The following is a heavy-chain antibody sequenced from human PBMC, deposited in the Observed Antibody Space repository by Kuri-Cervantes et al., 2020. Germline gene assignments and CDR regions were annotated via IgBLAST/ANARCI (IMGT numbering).Heavy chain of an antibody. CDR2: IYYSGST. V-gene: IGHV4-59*01. J-gene: IGHJ6*02. Sequence: GSLRLSCTVSGGSISSYYRRWIRQPPGKGLEWVGYIYYSGSTNYNPSLKSRVTISVDTSKNQFSLKLSSVTAADTAVYYCARGNYYGMDVWGQGTTVTVSS. CDR1: GGSISSYY. D-gene: IGHD3-10*01. CDR3: ARGNYYGMDV.